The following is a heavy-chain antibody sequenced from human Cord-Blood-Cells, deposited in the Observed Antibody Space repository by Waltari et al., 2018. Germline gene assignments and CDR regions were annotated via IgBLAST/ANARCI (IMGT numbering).Heavy chain of an antibody. Sequence: QVQLQESGPGLVKPSETLSLTCTVSGGSVSSGSYSWSWIRQPPGKGLEWIGYIYYSGSTNYNPSLKSRVTISVDTSKNQFSLKLSSVTAADTAVYYCASGVGATQGWFDPWGQGTLVTVSS. CDR1: GGSVSSGSYS. J-gene: IGHJ5*02. D-gene: IGHD1-26*01. CDR3: ASGVGATQGWFDP. V-gene: IGHV4-61*01. CDR2: IYYSGST.